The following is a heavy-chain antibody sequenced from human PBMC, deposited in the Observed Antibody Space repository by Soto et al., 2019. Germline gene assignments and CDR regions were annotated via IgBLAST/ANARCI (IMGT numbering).Heavy chain of an antibody. CDR1: GGSISSGGYY. J-gene: IGHJ5*02. D-gene: IGHD2-15*01. Sequence: QVQLRESGPGLVKPSQTLSLTCTVSGGSISSGGYYWSWIRQHPGKGLEWIGYIYYSGSTYYNPXLKSRVTISVXXSXNXYSLKLSSVTAADTAVYYCARVRYCSGGSCYPRFDPWGQGTLVTVSS. V-gene: IGHV4-31*03. CDR3: ARVRYCSGGSCYPRFDP. CDR2: IYYSGST.